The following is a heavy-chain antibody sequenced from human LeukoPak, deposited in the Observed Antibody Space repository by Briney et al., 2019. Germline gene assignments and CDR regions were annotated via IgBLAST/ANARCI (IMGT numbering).Heavy chain of an antibody. D-gene: IGHD2-2*01. V-gene: IGHV3-30*02. CDR3: AKDARRLDCSSISCYSSPGY. CDR2: IRFDGSYN. CDR1: GFSFNTYG. Sequence: GGSLRLSCAASGFSFNTYGMHWVRQAPGKGLEWVAFIRFDGSYNNYADSVKGRFTISRDNSKNTLYLQINSLRAEDTAVYYCAKDARRLDCSSISCYSSPGYWGQGTLVTVSS. J-gene: IGHJ4*02.